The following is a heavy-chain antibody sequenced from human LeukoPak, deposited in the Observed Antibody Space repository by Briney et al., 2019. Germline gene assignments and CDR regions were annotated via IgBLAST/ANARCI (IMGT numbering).Heavy chain of an antibody. J-gene: IGHJ4*02. CDR3: ARGRLGATY. V-gene: IGHV4-59*01. Sequence: SETLSLTCTVSGGSISSYYWSWTRQPPGKGLEWIGYIHHSGTTNYSPSLKSRVTISVDMSKNQFFLNLTSVTAADTAVYYCARGRLGATYWGQGTLVTVSS. CDR1: GGSISSYY. CDR2: IHHSGTT. D-gene: IGHD1-26*01.